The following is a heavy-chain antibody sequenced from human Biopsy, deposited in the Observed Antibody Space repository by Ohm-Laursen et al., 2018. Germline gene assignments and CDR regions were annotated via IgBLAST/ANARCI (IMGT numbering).Heavy chain of an antibody. CDR2: IYPGGST. J-gene: IGHJ3*01. D-gene: IGHD3-22*01. Sequence: SETLSLTCTVSGGAIGSYYWSWIRQPAGKGLEGIGRIYPGGSTNYNPSLKSRVTMSVDTSKKQLSLRLRSVTAADTAMYYCASVVLGPTNDAFDLWGQGTMVVVSS. CDR3: ASVVLGPTNDAFDL. V-gene: IGHV4-4*07. CDR1: GGAIGSYY.